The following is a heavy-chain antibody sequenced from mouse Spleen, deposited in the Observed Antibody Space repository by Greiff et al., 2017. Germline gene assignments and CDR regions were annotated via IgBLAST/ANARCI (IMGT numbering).Heavy chain of an antibody. J-gene: IGHJ1*01. D-gene: IGHD1-3*01. CDR3: ARQGEFTYKGCFDV. V-gene: IGHV5-9*04. CDR1: GFTFSSYT. Sequence: EVHLVQSGGGLVKPGGSLKLSCAASGFTFSSYTMSWVRQTPAKRLEWVATISSGGGNTYYPDSVKGRSTISRDNAWNTLYMQMSSLRSEDTAMYYCARQGEFTYKGCFDVWGAGTTVTVSA. CDR2: ISSGGGNT.